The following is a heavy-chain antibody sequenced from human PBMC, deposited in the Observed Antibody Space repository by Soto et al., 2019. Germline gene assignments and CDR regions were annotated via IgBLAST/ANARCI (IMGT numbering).Heavy chain of an antibody. CDR1: GGTFSSYA. CDR2: VIPISGTA. D-gene: IGHD2-2*01. V-gene: IGHV1-69*01. CDR3: ARSQGSSTSIELCCVYYYGMDV. Sequence: QVQLVQSGAEVKKPGSSVKVSCKASGGTFSSYAISWVRQAPGQGLEWMGGVIPISGTANYAQKFQGRVTITADESTSTADRELSSLRSEDTAVYYCARSQGSSTSIELCCVYYYGMDVWGQGTTVPVSS. J-gene: IGHJ6*02.